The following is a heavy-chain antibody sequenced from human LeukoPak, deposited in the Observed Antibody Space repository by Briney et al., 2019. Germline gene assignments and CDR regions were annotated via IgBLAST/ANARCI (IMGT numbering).Heavy chain of an antibody. J-gene: IGHJ4*02. V-gene: IGHV4-39*01. CDR3: ARRGFMDTAMVDY. D-gene: IGHD5-18*01. Sequence: PSETLSLTCTVSGGSITSSSYYWGWIRQPPGKGLEWIGSIYYSGTTYCNPSLKSRVTISVDTSKNQFSLRLSSVTAADTAVYYCARRGFMDTAMVDYWGQGTLVTVSS. CDR1: GGSITSSSYY. CDR2: IYYSGTT.